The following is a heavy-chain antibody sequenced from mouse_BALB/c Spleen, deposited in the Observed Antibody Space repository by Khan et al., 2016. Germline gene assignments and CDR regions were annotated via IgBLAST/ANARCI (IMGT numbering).Heavy chain of an antibody. Sequence: EVKLEEPGGGLVQPGGSMKLPCVASGFTFSNYWMNWVRQFPEKGLEWIAEIRLQSNNYATHYAESVKGRFTISRDDSKSSVYRQMNNLRPEDTGIYYCARPFAYWGQGTLVTVAA. CDR2: IRLQSNNYAT. CDR3: ARPFAY. J-gene: IGHJ3*01. V-gene: IGHV6-6*02. CDR1: GFTFSNYW.